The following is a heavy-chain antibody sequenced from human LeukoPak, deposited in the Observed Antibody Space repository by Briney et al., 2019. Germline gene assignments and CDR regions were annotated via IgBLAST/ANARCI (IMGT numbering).Heavy chain of an antibody. J-gene: IGHJ3*02. CDR1: GYTFRQYS. Sequence: ASVKVSCKASGYTFRQYSISWVRQAPGKGFEWMGWVSPSHTTRVYAQDFQGRVTMTADTNTNTVSMELRSLKFDDTAVYFCARDYILPLETDNGDGFAIWGQGTVVTVSS. V-gene: IGHV1-18*01. CDR2: VSPSHTTR. CDR3: ARDYILPLETDNGDGFAI. D-gene: IGHD3-3*02.